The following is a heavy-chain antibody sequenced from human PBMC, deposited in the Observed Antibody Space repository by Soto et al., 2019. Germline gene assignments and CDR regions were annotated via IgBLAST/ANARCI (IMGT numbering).Heavy chain of an antibody. CDR1: GFTFSDHY. V-gene: IGHV3-72*01. J-gene: IGHJ4*02. CDR3: IRVATGYYYDY. CDR2: TRNKANGYRT. Sequence: GGSLRLSCAVSGFTFSDHYMDWVRQAPGKGLEWVGRTRNKANGYRTEYAASVKGRFTISRDDSKNSLYLQMNSLKTEETAVYYCIRVATGYYYDYWGQGALVTVSS. D-gene: IGHD5-12*01.